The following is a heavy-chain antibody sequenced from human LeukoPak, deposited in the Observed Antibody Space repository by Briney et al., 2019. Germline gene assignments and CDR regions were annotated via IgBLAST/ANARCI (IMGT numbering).Heavy chain of an antibody. CDR2: IYYSGST. CDR3: ARSGGDRVEMPTIIDY. D-gene: IGHD3-10*01. Sequence: PSETLSLTCTVSGGSSSSYYWSWIRQPPGKGLVWIGYIYYSGSTNYNPSLKSRVTILVDTSKNQFSLRLSSVTAADTAVYYCARSGGDRVEMPTIIDYWGQGTLVTVSS. V-gene: IGHV4-59*01. J-gene: IGHJ4*02. CDR1: GGSSSSYY.